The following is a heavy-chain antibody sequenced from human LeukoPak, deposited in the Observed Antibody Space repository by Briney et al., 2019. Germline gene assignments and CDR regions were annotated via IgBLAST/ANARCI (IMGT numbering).Heavy chain of an antibody. V-gene: IGHV5-51*01. D-gene: IGHD1-26*01. J-gene: IGHJ3*02. Sequence: PGESLKISCKGSGYSFTSYWIGWVRQMPGKGLEWMGIIYPGDSDTRYSPSFQGQVTISADKSISTAYPQWSSLKASDTAMYYCATGIVGATRGGAFDIWGQGTMVTVSS. CDR2: IYPGDSDT. CDR1: GYSFTSYW. CDR3: ATGIVGATRGGAFDI.